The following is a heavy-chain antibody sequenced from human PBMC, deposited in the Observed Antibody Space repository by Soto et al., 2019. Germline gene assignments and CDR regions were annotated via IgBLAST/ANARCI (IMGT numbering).Heavy chain of an antibody. Sequence: GGSLILSCPGSGFPFGNYGMHWVRQAPGKGLEWVASTSYDGNNKYYADSLKGRFTISRDNSKKMVYLQMTSLGPEDTAVYYCAKGGGSARDFDYWGQGALVTVSS. J-gene: IGHJ4*02. CDR2: TSYDGNNK. V-gene: IGHV3-30*18. CDR1: GFPFGNYG. CDR3: AKGGGSARDFDY. D-gene: IGHD1-26*01.